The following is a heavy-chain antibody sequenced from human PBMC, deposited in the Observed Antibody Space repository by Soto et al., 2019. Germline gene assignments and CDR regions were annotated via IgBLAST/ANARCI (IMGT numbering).Heavy chain of an antibody. J-gene: IGHJ4*02. V-gene: IGHV3-7*01. D-gene: IGHD3-22*01. CDR1: GFTFSTYW. CDR3: WGYDSSGSGREKPIDY. CDR2: IKQDGSEK. Sequence: EVQLVESGGGLVQPGGSLRLSCAASGFTFSTYWMTWVRQAPGKGLEWVANIKQDGSEKYYVDSVKGRFTISRDNAKNSLYLQMNSLRAEDTAVYYCWGYDSSGSGREKPIDYWGQGTLVTVSS.